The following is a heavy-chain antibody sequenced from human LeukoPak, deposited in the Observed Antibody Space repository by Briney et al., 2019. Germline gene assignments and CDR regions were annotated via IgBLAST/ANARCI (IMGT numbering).Heavy chain of an antibody. J-gene: IGHJ6*04. V-gene: IGHV3-11*06. D-gene: IGHD2/OR15-2a*01. CDR3: ARGPILYYYYGMDV. CDR2: ISSSSSYT. Sequence: PGGSLRLSCAASGFTFRDYYMSWIRQAPGKGLEWVSYISSSSSYTNYADSVKGRFTISRDNAKNSLYLQMNSLRAEDTAVYYCARGPILYYYYGMDVWGKGTTVTVSS. CDR1: GFTFRDYY.